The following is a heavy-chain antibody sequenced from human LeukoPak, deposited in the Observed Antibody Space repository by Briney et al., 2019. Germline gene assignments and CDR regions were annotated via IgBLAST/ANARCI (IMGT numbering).Heavy chain of an antibody. V-gene: IGHV1-2*02. J-gene: IGHJ4*02. CDR2: INPNSGGT. CDR1: GYTFTGYY. D-gene: IGHD6-13*01. Sequence: ASVKVSCKASGYTFTGYYMHWVRQAPGQGLEWMGWINPNSGGTNYAQKFQGRVTMTRDTSISTAYMELSRLRSDDTAVYYCARASIAAAGETELDYWGQGTLVTVSS. CDR3: ARASIAAAGETELDY.